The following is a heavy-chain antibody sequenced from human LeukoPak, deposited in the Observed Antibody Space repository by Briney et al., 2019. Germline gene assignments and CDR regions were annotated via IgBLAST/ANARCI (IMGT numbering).Heavy chain of an antibody. V-gene: IGHV3-20*04. CDR3: AKELQLRAFDI. J-gene: IGHJ3*02. D-gene: IGHD5-18*01. CDR1: GFTFDDYG. Sequence: GGSLRLSCAASGFTFDDYGMSWVHQAPGKGLEWVSGINWNGGSTGYADSVKGRFTISRDNSKNTLYLQMNSLRAEDTAVYYCAKELQLRAFDIWGQGTMVTVSS. CDR2: INWNGGST.